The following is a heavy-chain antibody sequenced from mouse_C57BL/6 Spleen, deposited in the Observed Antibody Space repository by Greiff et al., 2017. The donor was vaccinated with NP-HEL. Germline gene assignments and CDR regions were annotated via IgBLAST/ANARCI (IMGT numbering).Heavy chain of an antibody. V-gene: IGHV5-6*01. CDR2: ISSGGSYT. CDR3: ARQEGSSLWYFDV. Sequence: EVHLVESGGDLVKPGGSLKLSCAASGFTFSSYGMSWVRQTPDKRLEWVATISSGGSYTYYPDSVKGRFTISRDNAKNTLYLQMSSLKSEDTAMYYCARQEGSSLWYFDVWGTGTTVTVSS. D-gene: IGHD1-1*01. CDR1: GFTFSSYG. J-gene: IGHJ1*03.